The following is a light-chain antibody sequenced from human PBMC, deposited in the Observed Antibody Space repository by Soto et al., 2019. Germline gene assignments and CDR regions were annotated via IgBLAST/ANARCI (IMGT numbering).Light chain of an antibody. J-gene: IGKJ1*01. Sequence: DIHMTQSPSTLCASLGDRVTMTGRASQSISSWLAWYQQKPGKAPKLLIYDASSLESGVPSRFSGSGSGTEFTLTISSLQPDDFATYYCQQYNSYSTFGQGTKVDIK. CDR3: QQYNSYST. CDR1: QSISSW. V-gene: IGKV1-5*01. CDR2: DAS.